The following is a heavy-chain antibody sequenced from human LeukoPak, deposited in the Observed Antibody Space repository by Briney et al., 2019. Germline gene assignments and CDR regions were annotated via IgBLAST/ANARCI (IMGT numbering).Heavy chain of an antibody. Sequence: SETLSLTCTVSGGSIRSSYYYWGWIRQPPGKGLEWIGSIYDSGSTYYNPSLKSRVTISVDTSKNQFSLKLSSVTAADTAVYYCARAPNWGGHYYYGMDVWGQGTTVTVSS. CDR2: IYDSGST. J-gene: IGHJ6*02. CDR1: GGSIRSSYYY. V-gene: IGHV4-39*07. D-gene: IGHD7-27*01. CDR3: ARAPNWGGHYYYGMDV.